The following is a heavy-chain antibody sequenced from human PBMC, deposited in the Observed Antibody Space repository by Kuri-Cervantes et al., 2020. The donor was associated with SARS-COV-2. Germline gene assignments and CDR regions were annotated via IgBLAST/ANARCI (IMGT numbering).Heavy chain of an antibody. V-gene: IGHV4-59*12. Sequence: GSLRLSCTVSGGSITSSHWSWLRQPPGKRPEWIAYIHHTGSTSYNLSLRSRVTMSVDTAKNQFSLNLASVTAADTAVYYCASHRIAMAPHDKWGRGILVTVSS. CDR2: IHHTGST. D-gene: IGHD6-19*01. CDR1: GGSITSSH. J-gene: IGHJ4*02. CDR3: ASHRIAMAPHDK.